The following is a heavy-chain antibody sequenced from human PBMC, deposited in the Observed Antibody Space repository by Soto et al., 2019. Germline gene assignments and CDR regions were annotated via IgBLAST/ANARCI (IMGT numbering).Heavy chain of an antibody. D-gene: IGHD1-20*01. V-gene: IGHV3-30-3*01. Sequence: PGGSLRLSCEASGFTFSSYPMHWFRQAPGKGLEWVTVISYDGGNQYYADSVKGRSTISRDNSKDTLYLQMHSLRSDDTAVYFCARGPITQTSFIDHWGQGTLVTVSS. CDR1: GFTFSSYP. CDR3: ARGPITQTSFIDH. CDR2: ISYDGGNQ. J-gene: IGHJ4*02.